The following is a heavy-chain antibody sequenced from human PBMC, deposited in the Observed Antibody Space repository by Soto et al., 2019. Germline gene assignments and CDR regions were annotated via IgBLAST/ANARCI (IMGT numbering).Heavy chain of an antibody. CDR1: GYTFTSNA. J-gene: IGHJ4*02. Sequence: GASVKVSCKASGYTFTSNAIHWGRQAPGQRLEWMGWIHCGNGNTKYSQKFQGRVTITKDTSASTAYIELSSLRSEDTAVYYCARREGRTFDYWGQGALVTVSS. CDR3: ARREGRTFDY. V-gene: IGHV1-3*01. CDR2: IHCGNGNT.